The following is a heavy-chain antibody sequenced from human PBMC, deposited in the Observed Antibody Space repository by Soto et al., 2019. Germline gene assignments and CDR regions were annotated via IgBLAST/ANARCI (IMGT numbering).Heavy chain of an antibody. V-gene: IGHV4-39*01. Sequence: QLQLQESGPGLVKPSETLSLTCTVSGGSISSSSFHWGWIRQPPGKGREWIGSIDYSGSTYYSPSLKSRVTISVDTSKNQFSLKLSSVTAADTAVYYCARRERSAGTDWWFDPWGQGTLVSVSS. CDR2: IDYSGST. J-gene: IGHJ5*02. CDR1: GGSISSSSFH. D-gene: IGHD6-13*01. CDR3: ARRERSAGTDWWFDP.